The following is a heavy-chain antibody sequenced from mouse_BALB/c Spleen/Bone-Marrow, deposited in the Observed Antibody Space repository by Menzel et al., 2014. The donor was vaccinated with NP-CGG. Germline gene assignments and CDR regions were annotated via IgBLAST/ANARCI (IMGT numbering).Heavy chain of an antibody. J-gene: IGHJ4*01. CDR1: GYTFTNFY. Sequence: VKLQESGLELVKPGASVRISCKASGYTFTNFYIHWVKQRPGQGLEWIGWIYPEDFNTKFNENFKGKATLTADKSSSTAYMQLSSLTSEDSAVYFCARKSQRAYDSTMYWGPGTSVTVSS. CDR3: ARKSQRAYDSTMY. V-gene: IGHV1S56*01. CDR2: IYPEDFNT. D-gene: IGHD2-4*01.